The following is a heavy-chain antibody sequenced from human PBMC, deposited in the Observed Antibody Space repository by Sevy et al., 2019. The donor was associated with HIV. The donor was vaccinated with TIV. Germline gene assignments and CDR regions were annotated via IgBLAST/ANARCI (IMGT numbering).Heavy chain of an antibody. CDR2: ISGSGTRT. CDR3: AKGGGGHYDPDEIAYYFYYYNMDV. Sequence: GESLKISCAVSGFSFDSYGMTWVRQAPGKGLEWVSAISGSGTRTYYADSVKGRFIISRDNSKNKLDLQMNSLRAEDTAIYYWAKGGGGHYDPDEIAYYFYYYNMDVWGKGTTVTVSS. D-gene: IGHD3-22*01. J-gene: IGHJ6*03. CDR1: GFSFDSYG. V-gene: IGHV3-23*01.